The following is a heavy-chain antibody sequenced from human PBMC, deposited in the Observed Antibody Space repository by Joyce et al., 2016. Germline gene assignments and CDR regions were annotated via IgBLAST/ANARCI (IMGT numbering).Heavy chain of an antibody. V-gene: IGHV3-7*01. CDR2: IKPDGGET. J-gene: IGHJ4*02. D-gene: IGHD5-24*01. Sequence: EVQLVESGGGLVQPGNSLRLSCAGSGFSFENSWMSLVRQAPGKGLEWVASIKPDGGETYYVDSVRGRFTISRDNAKNSLYLQMNSLRVEDSAIYYCARDEIWGQGTLVTVSS. CDR3: ARDEI. CDR1: GFSFENSW.